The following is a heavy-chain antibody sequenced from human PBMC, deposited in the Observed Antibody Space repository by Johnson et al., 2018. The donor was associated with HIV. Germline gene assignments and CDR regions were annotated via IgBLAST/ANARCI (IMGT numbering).Heavy chain of an antibody. CDR1: GFTFSTYS. J-gene: IGHJ3*02. CDR3: ARGSRLTGTTGAFDI. Sequence: QVQLVESGGGVVQPGRSLRLSCAASGFTFSTYSMHWVRQAPGMRLEWVAVISYDGNNKYYADSVKGRFTISRANSKNPLYLQMNSLRAEDTAVYYGARGSRLTGTTGAFDIWGQGTMVTVSS. D-gene: IGHD1-7*01. V-gene: IGHV3-30*04. CDR2: ISYDGNNK.